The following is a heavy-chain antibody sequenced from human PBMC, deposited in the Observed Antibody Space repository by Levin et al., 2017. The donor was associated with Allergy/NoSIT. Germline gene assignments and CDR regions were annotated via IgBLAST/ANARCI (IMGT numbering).Heavy chain of an antibody. D-gene: IGHD1-7*01. CDR2: IYYSGST. CDR1: GGSISSSSYY. V-gene: IGHV4-39*01. CDR3: ARHVNRPGITGTTVIDP. Sequence: PSETLSLTCTVSGGSISSSSYYWGWIRQPPGKGLEWIGSIYYSGSTYYNPSLKSRVTISVDTSKNQFSLKLSSVTAADTAVYYCARHVNRPGITGTTVIDPWGQGTLVTVSS. J-gene: IGHJ5*02.